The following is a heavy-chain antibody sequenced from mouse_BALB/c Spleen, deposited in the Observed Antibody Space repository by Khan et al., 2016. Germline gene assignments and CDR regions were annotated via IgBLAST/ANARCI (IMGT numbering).Heavy chain of an antibody. V-gene: IGHV5-4*02. CDR1: GFTFSDYY. CDR3: AREGLRRGFAY. CDR2: ISDGGSYT. Sequence: EVELVESGGGLVKPGGSLKLSCAASGFTFSDYYMYWVRQTPEKRLEWVATISDGGSYTYYPDSVTGRFTISRYNAKNNLYLQMSSLKSEDTAMYYCAREGLRRGFAYWGQGTLVAVSA. J-gene: IGHJ3*01. D-gene: IGHD2-4*01.